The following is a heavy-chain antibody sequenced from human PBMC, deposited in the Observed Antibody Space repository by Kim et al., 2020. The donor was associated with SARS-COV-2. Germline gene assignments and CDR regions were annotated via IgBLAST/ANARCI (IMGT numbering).Heavy chain of an antibody. D-gene: IGHD6-19*01. CDR3: ARGGKGGIGWYRVVPNWFDP. CDR2: INHSEGP. J-gene: IGHJ5*02. CDR1: GGSFSDYY. V-gene: IGHV4-34*01. Sequence: SETLSLTCAVYGGSFSDYYWSWIRQPPGRGLEWMGEINHSEGPNYNPSPKSRATISVETSKNQFSLKLSAVTAADTAVYYCARGGKGGIGWYRVVPNWFDPWGQGTLVTVSS.